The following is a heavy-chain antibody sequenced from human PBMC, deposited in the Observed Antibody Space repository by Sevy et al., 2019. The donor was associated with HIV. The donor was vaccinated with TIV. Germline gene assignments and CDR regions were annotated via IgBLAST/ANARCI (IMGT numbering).Heavy chain of an antibody. Sequence: GGSLRLSCTASGFTVSGNYMSWVRQAPGKGLEWVSGIFSGGNTHLADSVKGRFTISRDNSKNTLSLQMNSLRAEDTAVYYCARAVEDYSDSSAWDWYFDLWGRGTLVTVSS. V-gene: IGHV3-66*01. CDR3: ARAVEDYSDSSAWDWYFDL. D-gene: IGHD3-22*01. CDR2: IFSGGNT. J-gene: IGHJ2*01. CDR1: GFTVSGNY.